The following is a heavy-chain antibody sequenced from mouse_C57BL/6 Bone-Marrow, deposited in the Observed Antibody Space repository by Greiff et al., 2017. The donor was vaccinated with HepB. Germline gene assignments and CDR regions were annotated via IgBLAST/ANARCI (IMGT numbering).Heavy chain of an antibody. J-gene: IGHJ3*01. CDR1: GYTFTSYW. D-gene: IGHD6-5*01. CDR2: IDPGSGST. V-gene: IGHV1-55*01. Sequence: QVQLQQPGAELVKPGASVKMSCKASGYTFTSYWITWVKQRPVQGLEWIGDIDPGSGSTNYNEKFKSKATVTVDTSSSTAYLQLSSLTSEASAVYYCARNRDSYFFFPCWGQGTLVTVSA. CDR3: ARNRDSYFFFPC.